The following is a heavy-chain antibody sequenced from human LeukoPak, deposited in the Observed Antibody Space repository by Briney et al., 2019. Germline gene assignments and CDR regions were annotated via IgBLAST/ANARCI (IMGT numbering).Heavy chain of an antibody. CDR2: IYYGGNT. CDR3: ARHPSCTTITHCSFDF. CDR1: GGSISSSNYY. Sequence: SETLSLTCTVSGGSISSSNYYWGWIRQPPGRGLEWIGSIYYGGNTNYNPSLKSRVTLSVDTSKNQFSLKVSSVTAADTAVYYCARHPSCTTITHCSFDFWGRGTLVTVSS. D-gene: IGHD4-11*01. J-gene: IGHJ4*02. V-gene: IGHV4-39*01.